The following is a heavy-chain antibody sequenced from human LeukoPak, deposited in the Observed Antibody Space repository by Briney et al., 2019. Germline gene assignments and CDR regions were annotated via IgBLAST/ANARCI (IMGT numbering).Heavy chain of an antibody. V-gene: IGHV1-8*01. Sequence: ASVQVSCKASGYTFTSYDINWVRQATGQGLEWMGWMNPNSGNTGYAQKFQGRVTMTRNTSISTAYMELSSLRSGDTAVYYCATEIPPDYGHYFDYWGQGTLVTVSS. J-gene: IGHJ4*02. CDR1: GYTFTSYD. CDR3: ATEIPPDYGHYFDY. D-gene: IGHD4-17*01. CDR2: MNPNSGNT.